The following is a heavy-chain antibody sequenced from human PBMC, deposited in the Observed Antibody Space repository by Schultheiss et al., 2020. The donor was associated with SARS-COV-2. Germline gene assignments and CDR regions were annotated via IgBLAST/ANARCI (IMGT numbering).Heavy chain of an antibody. V-gene: IGHV3-30*04. CDR1: GFTFSSYA. CDR2: ISYDGSNK. J-gene: IGHJ6*02. CDR3: AREPTGGGMDV. D-gene: IGHD1-14*01. Sequence: GGSLRLSCAASGFTFSSYALHWVRQAPGTGPEWVSVISYDGSNKYYADSVKGRFTISRDNSKNTLYLQMNSLRAEDTAVYYCAREPTGGGMDVWGQGTTVTVSS.